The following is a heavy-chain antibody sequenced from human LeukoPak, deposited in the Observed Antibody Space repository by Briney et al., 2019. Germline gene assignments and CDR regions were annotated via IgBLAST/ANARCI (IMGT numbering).Heavy chain of an antibody. CDR3: ARARWDSSGQHNAFDI. CDR2: ISYDGSNK. J-gene: IGHJ3*02. D-gene: IGHD3-22*01. CDR1: GFTFSSYA. Sequence: GGSLRLSCAASGFTFSSYAIHWVRQAPGKGLEWVAVISYDGSNKYYADSVKGRFTISRDNSKNTLYLQMNSLRAEDTAVYYCARARWDSSGQHNAFDIWGQGTMVTVSS. V-gene: IGHV3-30-3*01.